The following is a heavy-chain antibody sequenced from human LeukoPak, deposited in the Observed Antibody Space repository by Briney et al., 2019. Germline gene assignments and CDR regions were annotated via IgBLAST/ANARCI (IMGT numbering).Heavy chain of an antibody. CDR3: GKVRGDLTLVVKSANYFDY. CDR2: ISGSGGTT. V-gene: IGHV3-23*01. J-gene: IGHJ4*02. D-gene: IGHD3-22*01. CDR1: GFTFSSYA. Sequence: QPGGSLRLSCAASGFTFSSYAMSWVRQAPGKGLEWVSGISGSGGTTYSADSVKGRFTISRDNSKKTLYLQMNSLRAEDTAVYYCGKVRGDLTLVVKSANYFDYWGQGTLVTVSS.